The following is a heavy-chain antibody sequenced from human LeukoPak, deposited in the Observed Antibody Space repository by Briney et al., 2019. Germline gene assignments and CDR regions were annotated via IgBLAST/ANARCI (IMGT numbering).Heavy chain of an antibody. D-gene: IGHD6-13*01. CDR3: ARLYSSSWYNDFDY. CDR2: ISYDGSNK. Sequence: GGSLRLSCAASGFTFSSYGMHWVRQAPGKGLEWVAVISYDGSNKYYADSVKGRLTISRDNAKNSLYLQMNSLRAEDTAVYYCARLYSSSWYNDFDYWGQGTLVTVSS. J-gene: IGHJ4*02. CDR1: GFTFSSYG. V-gene: IGHV3-30*03.